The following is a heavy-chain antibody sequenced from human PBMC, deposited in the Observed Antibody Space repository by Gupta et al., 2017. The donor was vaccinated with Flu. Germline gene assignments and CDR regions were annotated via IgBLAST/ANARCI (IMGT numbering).Heavy chain of an antibody. J-gene: IGHJ4*02. D-gene: IGHD3-10*01. CDR1: GFTFSSYA. CDR2: ISGSGGST. CDR3: AKLSEGYYGSGSYYNPPRGFFDY. V-gene: IGHV3-23*01. Sequence: EVQLLESGGGLVQPGGSLRLSCAASGFTFSSYAMSWVRQAPGKGLEWVSAISGSGGSTYYADSVKGRFTISRDNSKNTLYLQMNSLRAEDTAVYYCAKLSEGYYGSGSYYNPPRGFFDYWGQGTLVTVSS.